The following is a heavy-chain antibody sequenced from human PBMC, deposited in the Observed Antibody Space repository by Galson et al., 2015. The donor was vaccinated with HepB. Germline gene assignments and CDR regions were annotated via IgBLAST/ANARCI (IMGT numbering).Heavy chain of an antibody. CDR3: ARTATVKTYDAFDI. CDR2: ISSSSSYI. V-gene: IGHV3-21*01. Sequence: SLRLSCAASGFTFSSYSMNWVRQAPGKGLEWVSSISSSSSYIYYADSVKGRFTISRDNAKNSLYLQMNSLRAEDTAVYYCARTATVKTYDAFDIWGQGTMVTVSS. J-gene: IGHJ3*02. D-gene: IGHD4-17*01. CDR1: GFTFSSYS.